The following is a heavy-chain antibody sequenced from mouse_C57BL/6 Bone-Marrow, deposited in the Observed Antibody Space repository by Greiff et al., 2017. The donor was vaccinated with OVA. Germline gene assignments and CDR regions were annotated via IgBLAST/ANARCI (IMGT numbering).Heavy chain of an antibody. CDR2: IDPETGGT. J-gene: IGHJ2*01. V-gene: IGHV1-15*01. Sequence: QVHVKQSGAELVRPGASVTLSCKASGYTFTDYEMHWVKQTPVHGLEWIGAIDPETGGTAYNQKFKGKAILTADKSSSTAYMELRSLTSEDSAVYYCTRSRDLPYYFDDWGQGTTLTVSS. D-gene: IGHD3-3*01. CDR1: GYTFTDYE. CDR3: TRSRDLPYYFDD.